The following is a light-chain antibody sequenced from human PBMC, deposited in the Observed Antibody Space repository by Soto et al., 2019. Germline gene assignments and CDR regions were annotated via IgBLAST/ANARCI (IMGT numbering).Light chain of an antibody. CDR1: QSVSSNF. Sequence: EIVLTQSPGTLSLSPGERATLSCRASQSVSSNFLAWYQEKPAQAPRLLIYGASSRATGIPDRFSGGGSGTDFTLTISRLEPEDFAVYYCQHYNSSPPITFGQGTRLEIK. V-gene: IGKV3-20*01. CDR2: GAS. J-gene: IGKJ5*01. CDR3: QHYNSSPPIT.